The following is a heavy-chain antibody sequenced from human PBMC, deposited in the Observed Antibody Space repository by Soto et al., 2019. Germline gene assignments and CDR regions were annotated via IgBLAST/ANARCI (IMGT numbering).Heavy chain of an antibody. D-gene: IGHD3-22*01. CDR3: AHGKDSGGYVSFDS. CDR1: GFSLSTSGVG. CDR2: IYWDDDQ. V-gene: IGHV2-5*02. J-gene: IGHJ4*02. Sequence: QITLKESGPTLVKPTQTLTLTCTFSGFSLSTSGVGVGWIRQPPGKALEWLSLIYWDDDQRYRPSLRSRLTITKDTSNNQVVIIMTNMDTVDTATYYCAHGKDSGGYVSFDSWGQGTLVTVSS.